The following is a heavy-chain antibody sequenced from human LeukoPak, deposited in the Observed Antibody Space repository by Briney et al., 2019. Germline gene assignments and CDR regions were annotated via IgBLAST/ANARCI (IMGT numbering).Heavy chain of an antibody. CDR1: GFTFGDYA. CDR2: IRSKAYGGTT. D-gene: IGHD5-12*01. J-gene: IGHJ4*02. V-gene: IGHV3-49*03. CDR3: TRDPGGYDFFFDY. Sequence: GGSLRLSCTASGFTFGDYAMSWFRQAPGKGLEWVGFIRSKAYGGTTEYAASVKGRFTISRDDSKSIAYLQMNSLKTEDTAVCYCTRDPGGYDFFFDYWAQGTLVTVSS.